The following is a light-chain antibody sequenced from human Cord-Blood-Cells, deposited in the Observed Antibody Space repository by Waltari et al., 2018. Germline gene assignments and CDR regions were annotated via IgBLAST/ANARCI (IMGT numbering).Light chain of an antibody. CDR1: QGISKS. J-gene: IGKJ1*01. V-gene: IGKV1-27*01. CDR3: QKYNRAPWT. CDR2: AGS. Sequence: DIQMTQCQTSLSASAGDRVNIPCRPSQGISKSLAWYQQKPGKVPKLLIYAGSTLQSGVPTRFSGRGSGTDFTLTISSLQPEGVATDYRQKYNRAPWTFGQGTKVEIK.